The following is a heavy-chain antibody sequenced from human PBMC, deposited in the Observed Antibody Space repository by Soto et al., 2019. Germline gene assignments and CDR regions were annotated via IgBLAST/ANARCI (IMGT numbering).Heavy chain of an antibody. CDR2: IDPSGGST. CDR1: GFTFTTYY. D-gene: IGHD3-22*01. Sequence: QVRLVQSGAEVKKPGASVSISCKTSGFTFTTYYIHWVRQAPGQGLEWMGMIDPSGGSTTYAQKFQGRITMTRDTSTSTVYMELSRLRSEDTAVYYCARVPYDTTGYYAFWGQGTLVTVSS. V-gene: IGHV1-46*01. J-gene: IGHJ4*02. CDR3: ARVPYDTTGYYAF.